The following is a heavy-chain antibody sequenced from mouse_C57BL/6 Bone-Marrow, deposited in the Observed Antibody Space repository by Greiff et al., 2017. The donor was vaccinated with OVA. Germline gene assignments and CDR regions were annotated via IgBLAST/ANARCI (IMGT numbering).Heavy chain of an antibody. CDR1: GFTFSDYG. Sequence: EVQLVESGGGLVKPGGSLKLSCAASGFTFSDYGMHWVRQAPEKWLEWVAYISSGSSTIYYADTVKGRFTISRDNAKNTLFLQMTSLRSEDTAMYYCARQGSYYFDYWGQGTTLTVSS. CDR2: ISSGSSTI. D-gene: IGHD1-1*02. V-gene: IGHV5-17*01. CDR3: ARQGSYYFDY. J-gene: IGHJ2*01.